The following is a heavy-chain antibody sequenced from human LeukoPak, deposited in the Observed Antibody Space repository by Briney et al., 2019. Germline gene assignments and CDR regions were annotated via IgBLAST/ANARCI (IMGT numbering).Heavy chain of an antibody. D-gene: IGHD2/OR15-2a*01. CDR3: ARAPRCNTDSCNSWFDP. J-gene: IGHJ5*02. Sequence: GASVKVSCKTSGNSFNTYGITWVRQAPGLGLEWMGWINVNKKYAQKFQGRVTMTTDTSTSTAYMELMSLRSDDTAVYYCARAPRCNTDSCNSWFDPWGQGTLVTVSS. V-gene: IGHV1-18*01. CDR2: INVNK. CDR1: GNSFNTYG.